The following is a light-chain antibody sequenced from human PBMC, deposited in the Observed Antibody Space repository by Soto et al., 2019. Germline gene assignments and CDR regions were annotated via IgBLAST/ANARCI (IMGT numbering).Light chain of an antibody. CDR1: SSDVGSYNL. Sequence: QSALTQPASVSGSPGQSITISCTGTSSDVGSYNLVSWYQQHPGKAPKLMIYEGSKRPSGVSNRFSGSKSGNTASLTISGXQAEDEADYYCCSYAGSSTFYVFGTGTKVTVL. CDR2: EGS. J-gene: IGLJ1*01. CDR3: CSYAGSSTFYV. V-gene: IGLV2-23*01.